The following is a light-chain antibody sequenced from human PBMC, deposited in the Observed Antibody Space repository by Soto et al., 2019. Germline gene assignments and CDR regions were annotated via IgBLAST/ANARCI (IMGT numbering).Light chain of an antibody. Sequence: QMTKSPAAVSVSEGDRVTINWGASQTISSWLDWYQKKQGKAPKLLIYKASTLKSGVPSRFRGSGSGTELTLTISSMKNDEFDTYYCQHYNCYSEAFGHVTNVDI. J-gene: IGKJ3*01. CDR3: QHYNCYSEA. CDR1: QTISSW. CDR2: KAS. V-gene: IGKV1-5*03.